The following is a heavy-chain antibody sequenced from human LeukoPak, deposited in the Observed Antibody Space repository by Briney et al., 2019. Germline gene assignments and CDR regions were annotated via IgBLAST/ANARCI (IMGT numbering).Heavy chain of an antibody. CDR1: GFTFSSYE. CDR2: ISSSGSTI. D-gene: IGHD3-3*01. J-gene: IGHJ5*02. Sequence: GGSLRLSCAASGFTFSSYEMNWVRQAPGKGLEWVSYISSSGSTIYYADSVKGRFTISRDNAKNSLYLQMNSLRAEDTAAYYCARGTYYDFWSGYHVGWFDAWGQGTLVTVSS. V-gene: IGHV3-48*03. CDR3: ARGTYYDFWSGYHVGWFDA.